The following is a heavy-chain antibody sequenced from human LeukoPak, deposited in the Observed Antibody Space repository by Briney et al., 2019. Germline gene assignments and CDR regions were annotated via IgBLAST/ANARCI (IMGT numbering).Heavy chain of an antibody. CDR1: GFTFSSYS. CDR3: ATSVTTIFDC. D-gene: IGHD4-17*01. J-gene: IGHJ4*02. CDR2: ISSSSSTI. V-gene: IGHV3-48*02. Sequence: GGSLRLSCAASGFTFSSYSMNWVRQAPGKGLEWVSYISSSSSTIYYADSVKGRFTISRDNAKNSLYLQMNSLRDEDTAVYFCATSVTTIFDCWGQGTLVTVS.